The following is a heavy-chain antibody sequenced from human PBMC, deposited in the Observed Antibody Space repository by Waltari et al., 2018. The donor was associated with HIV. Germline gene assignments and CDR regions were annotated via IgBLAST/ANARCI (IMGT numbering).Heavy chain of an antibody. CDR3: ARGRSSRWFRPWGGFDT. J-gene: IGHJ4*03. D-gene: IGHD2-15*01. Sequence: QVRLMQSQSEVKKPGASLRISCQASGYKFETYAMNWLRQGPGQGLEWLGWINTVGGQANFLQSFFGRIDMSLNVSLLTTFLEIKDVRLEDSATYYCARGRSSRWFRPWGGFDTWGQGT. CDR1: GYKFETYA. V-gene: IGHV7-4-1*02. CDR2: INTVGGQA.